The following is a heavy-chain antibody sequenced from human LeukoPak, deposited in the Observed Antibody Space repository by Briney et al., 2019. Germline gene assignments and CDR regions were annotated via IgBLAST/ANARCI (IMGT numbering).Heavy chain of an antibody. V-gene: IGHV4-39*01. D-gene: IGHD3-3*01. CDR1: GGSISSYY. CDR2: IYYSGST. Sequence: LETLSLTCTVSGGSISSYYWGWIRQPPGKGLEWIGSIYYSGSTYYNPSLKSRVTISVDTSKNQFSLKLSSVTAADTAVYYCARHPSNFWSGYYTAYFDYWGQGTLVTVSS. CDR3: ARHPSNFWSGYYTAYFDY. J-gene: IGHJ4*02.